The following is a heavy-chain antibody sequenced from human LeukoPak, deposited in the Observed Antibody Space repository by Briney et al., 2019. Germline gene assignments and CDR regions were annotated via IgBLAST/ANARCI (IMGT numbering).Heavy chain of an antibody. CDR3: VKGVGVNKGYYFDH. CDR1: GFTFDDYA. Sequence: GGSLRLSCAASGFTFDDYAMHWVRQAPGQGLEWVSTISWNSRTIRYADSLKGRFPISRDNAKNSLYLQMNRLIVEDRALYYCVKGVGVNKGYYFDHWGQGSLVTVRS. CDR2: ISWNSRTI. V-gene: IGHV3-9*01. J-gene: IGHJ4*02. D-gene: IGHD1-26*01.